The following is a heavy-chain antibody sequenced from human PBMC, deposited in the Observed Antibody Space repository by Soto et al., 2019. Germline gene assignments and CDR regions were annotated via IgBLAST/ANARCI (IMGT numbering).Heavy chain of an antibody. J-gene: IGHJ4*02. V-gene: IGHV3-30-3*01. D-gene: IGHD3-16*01. CDR3: ASRGVDGGTYFDY. Sequence: QVQLVESGGGVVQPGRSLRLSCAASGFTFSSYAMHWVRQAPGKGLEWVAVISYDGSNKYYADSVKGRFTISRDNSKNTLYLQMNSLRAEDTAVYYCASRGVDGGTYFDYWGQGTLVTVSS. CDR2: ISYDGSNK. CDR1: GFTFSSYA.